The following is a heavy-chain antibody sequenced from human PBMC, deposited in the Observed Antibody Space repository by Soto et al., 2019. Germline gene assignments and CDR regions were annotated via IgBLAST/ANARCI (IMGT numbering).Heavy chain of an antibody. CDR3: ARALPVAKGGFDP. CDR1: GFTVSNTY. D-gene: IGHD2-2*01. CDR2: IYTAGGT. V-gene: IGHV3-53*02. J-gene: IGHJ5*02. Sequence: EVQLVETGGGLIQPGGSLRLSCAASGFTVSNTYMSWVRQPPGKGLECVSVIYTAGGTNYADSVKGRFIISRDNYKNTLYLQMNSLRAEGTAVYDCARALPVAKGGFDPWGQGTLVTVSS.